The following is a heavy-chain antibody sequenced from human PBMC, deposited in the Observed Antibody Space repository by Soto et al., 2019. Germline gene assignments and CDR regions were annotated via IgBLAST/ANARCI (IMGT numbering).Heavy chain of an antibody. CDR3: AHGSCFGADCYPNPYFDF. Sequence: QITLKESGPTLVKPTQTLTLTCTFSGFSLSTTEEGVGWIRQPPGKAPEWLALIYWADDKRYSPSLKTRLTIPKDTSKNQVVLTVTNVDPVDTATYYCAHGSCFGADCYPNPYFDFWGQGILVTVSS. D-gene: IGHD2-21*02. CDR1: GFSLSTTEEG. J-gene: IGHJ4*02. CDR2: IYWADDK. V-gene: IGHV2-5*02.